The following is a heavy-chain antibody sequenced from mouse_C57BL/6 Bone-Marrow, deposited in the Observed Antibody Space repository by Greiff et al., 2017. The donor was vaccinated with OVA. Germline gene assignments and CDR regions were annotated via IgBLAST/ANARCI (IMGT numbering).Heavy chain of an antibody. Sequence: EVKLQESGPGLAKPSQTLSLTCSVTGYSITSDYWNWIRKFPGNKLEYMGYISYSGSTYYYPSLKSRISITRDTSKNQYYLQLNAVTTEDTATYYCARVATMITTRYYAMDYWGQGTSVTVSS. J-gene: IGHJ4*01. D-gene: IGHD2-4*01. CDR1: GYSITSDY. V-gene: IGHV3-8*01. CDR3: ARVATMITTRYYAMDY. CDR2: ISYSGST.